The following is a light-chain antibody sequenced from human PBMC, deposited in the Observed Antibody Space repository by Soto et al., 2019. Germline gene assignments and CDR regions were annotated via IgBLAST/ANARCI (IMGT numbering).Light chain of an antibody. CDR2: GAS. J-gene: IGKJ4*01. CDR1: KSVSNN. CDR3: KHYNEWPLT. Sequence: ETVMTQSPATLSESQGERATLSCRASKSVSNNLAWYQQKPGQAPRLLIYGASARATGIPDRFSCSGFRTEFPLTISSLQSEDSAVYYCKHYNEWPLTFGGGTKVEIK. V-gene: IGKV3-15*01.